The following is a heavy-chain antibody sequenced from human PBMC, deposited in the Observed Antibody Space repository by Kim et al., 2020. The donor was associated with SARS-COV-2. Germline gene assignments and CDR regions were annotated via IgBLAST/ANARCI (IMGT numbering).Heavy chain of an antibody. J-gene: IGHJ6*02. CDR3: ARDRGADYYYYGMDV. D-gene: IGHD6-19*01. Sequence: KFQGRVTLTRDTSTSTVYMGLSSLGSEDTAVYYCARDRGADYYYYGMDVWGQGTTVTVSS. V-gene: IGHV1-46*01.